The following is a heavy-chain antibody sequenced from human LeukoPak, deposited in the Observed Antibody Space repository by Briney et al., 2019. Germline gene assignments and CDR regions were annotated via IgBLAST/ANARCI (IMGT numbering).Heavy chain of an antibody. CDR2: IYYSGST. Sequence: PSETLSLTCTVSGGSISSSSYYWGWIRQPPGKGLEWIGSIYYSGSTYYNPSLKSRVTISVDTSKNQFSLKLSSVTAADTAVYYCAREKNYYDSSGFGGAFDIWGQGTMVTVSS. V-gene: IGHV4-39*07. CDR3: AREKNYYDSSGFGGAFDI. J-gene: IGHJ3*02. CDR1: GGSISSSSYY. D-gene: IGHD3-22*01.